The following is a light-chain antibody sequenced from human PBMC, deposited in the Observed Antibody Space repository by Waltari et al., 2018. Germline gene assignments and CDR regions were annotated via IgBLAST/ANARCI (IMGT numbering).Light chain of an antibody. CDR3: LLSYSGTRV. CDR1: TGAVTSTHY. J-gene: IGLJ1*01. V-gene: IGLV7-46*01. CDR2: DTN. Sequence: QAVVTQEPSLTVSPGGTVTLTCGSNTGAVTSTHYSYWFQQKPGQAPRTLIYDTNRRHSETPARFSGSLRGDKAALTLSGAQPEDEADYYCLLSYSGTRVFGTGTKVTVL.